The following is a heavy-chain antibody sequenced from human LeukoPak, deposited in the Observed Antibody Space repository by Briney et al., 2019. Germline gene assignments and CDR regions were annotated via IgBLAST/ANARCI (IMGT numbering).Heavy chain of an antibody. CDR1: GGTFSSYA. D-gene: IGHD2-15*01. CDR2: IFPIFGTA. Sequence: ASVKVSCKASGGTFSSYAISWVRQAPGQGLEWMGGIFPIFGTANYAQKFQGRVTITADKSTSTAYMELSSLRSEDTAVYYCAREAPSCSGGSCHGDYFDYWGQGTLVTVSS. J-gene: IGHJ4*02. V-gene: IGHV1-69*06. CDR3: AREAPSCSGGSCHGDYFDY.